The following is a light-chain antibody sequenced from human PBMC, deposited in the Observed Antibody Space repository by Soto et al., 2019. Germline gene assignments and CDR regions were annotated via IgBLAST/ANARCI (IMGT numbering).Light chain of an antibody. CDR1: QSVSSY. J-gene: IGKJ3*01. CDR3: EQRSNWPPFT. Sequence: ELVLTQSPATLSLSPGERATLSCRASQSVSSYLAWYQQKPGQAPRLLIYDASNMATGIPARFSGSGSGTDFTLTISSLEPEDFAVYYCEQRSNWPPFTFGPGTKVDIK. V-gene: IGKV3-11*01. CDR2: DAS.